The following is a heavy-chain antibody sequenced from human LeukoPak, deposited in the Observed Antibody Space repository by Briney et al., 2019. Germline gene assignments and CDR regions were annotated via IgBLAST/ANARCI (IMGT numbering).Heavy chain of an antibody. Sequence: GGSLRLSCAASGFTFSSYAMSWVRQAPGKGLEGVSAISGSGGSTYYADSVKGRFTISRDNSKNTLYLQMNSLRAEDTAVYYCAKRSNLVGASGAFDIWGQGTMVTVSS. CDR2: ISGSGGST. J-gene: IGHJ3*02. CDR1: GFTFSSYA. V-gene: IGHV3-23*01. D-gene: IGHD1-26*01. CDR3: AKRSNLVGASGAFDI.